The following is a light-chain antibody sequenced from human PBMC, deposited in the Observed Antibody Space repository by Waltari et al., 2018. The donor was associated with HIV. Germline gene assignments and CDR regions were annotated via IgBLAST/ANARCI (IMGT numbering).Light chain of an antibody. V-gene: IGLV3-10*01. CDR2: EDN. Sequence: SYELTQPPSVSVSPGQTARITCSGDALPRKYAFWYQQKSGQAPVLVIYEDNRRPPGIPERFPCSRSGTIATLTFSGGQGEDEGYYYCYSTDDSGNPLAVFGGGTQLTVL. CDR3: YSTDDSGNPLAV. CDR1: ALPRKY. J-gene: IGLJ7*01.